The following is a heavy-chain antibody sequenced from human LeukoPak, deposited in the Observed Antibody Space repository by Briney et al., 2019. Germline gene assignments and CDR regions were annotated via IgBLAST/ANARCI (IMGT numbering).Heavy chain of an antibody. CDR2: INPSGGST. J-gene: IGHJ6*02. V-gene: IGHV1-46*01. CDR3: ARDRHGSGTYNYYGMDV. Sequence: ASVKVSCKASGGTFSSYAISWVRQAPGQGLEWMGIINPSGGSTTYAQRFQGRVTITSDTSTSTVYMEMSSLRSEDTAVYYCARDRHGSGTYNYYGMDVWGQGTTVTVSS. CDR1: GGTFSSYA. D-gene: IGHD3-10*01.